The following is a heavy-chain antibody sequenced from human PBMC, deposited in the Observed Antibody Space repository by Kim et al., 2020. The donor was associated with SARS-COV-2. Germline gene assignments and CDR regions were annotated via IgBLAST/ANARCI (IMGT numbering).Heavy chain of an antibody. CDR1: GYTFTSYD. J-gene: IGHJ4*02. Sequence: ASVKVSCKASGYTFTSYDINWVRQATGQGLEWMGWMNPNSGNTGYAQKFQGRVTMTRDTSISTAYMELSSLISEDTALYFCARNLYCSGGSCYSRPTPYDFWGQGTLVTVSS. CDR2: MNPNSGNT. V-gene: IGHV1-8*01. D-gene: IGHD2-15*01. CDR3: ARNLYCSGGSCYSRPTPYDF.